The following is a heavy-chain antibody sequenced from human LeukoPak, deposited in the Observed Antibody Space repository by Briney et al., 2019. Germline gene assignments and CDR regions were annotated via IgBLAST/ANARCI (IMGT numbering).Heavy chain of an antibody. Sequence: ASVKVSCKASGYTFISYGISWVRQAPGQGLEWMGWISSYNGHTLYAQKFQDRVTMTTDTSTSTAYMELRSLRSDDTAVYFCAREDYDFWTGHDPFDIWGPGTMVTVSS. CDR3: AREDYDFWTGHDPFDI. J-gene: IGHJ3*02. V-gene: IGHV1-18*04. D-gene: IGHD3-3*01. CDR2: ISSYNGHT. CDR1: GYTFISYG.